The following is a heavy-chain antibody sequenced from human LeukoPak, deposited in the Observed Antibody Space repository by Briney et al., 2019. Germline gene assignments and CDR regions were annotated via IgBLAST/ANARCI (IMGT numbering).Heavy chain of an antibody. CDR1: GFIFDDYA. Sequence: GRSLRLSCAASGFIFDDYAMHWVRQAPGKGLEWVSGIGWDSANIGYADSVKGRFTISRDSAKNSLYLQMNSLRAEDTALYYCANSRGFCSTTSCSSPFDYWGQGTLVTVSS. V-gene: IGHV3-9*01. J-gene: IGHJ4*02. CDR2: IGWDSANI. D-gene: IGHD2-2*01. CDR3: ANSRGFCSTTSCSSPFDY.